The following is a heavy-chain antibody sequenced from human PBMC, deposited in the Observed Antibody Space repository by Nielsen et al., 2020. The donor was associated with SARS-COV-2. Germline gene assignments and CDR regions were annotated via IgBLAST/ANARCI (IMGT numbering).Heavy chain of an antibody. D-gene: IGHD3-9*01. CDR3: AREGILTGYYPFDY. V-gene: IGHV1-18*01. Sequence: ASVKVSCKASGYTFTSYGISWVRQAPGQGLEWMGWISAYNGNTNYTQKLQGRVTMTTDTSTSTAYMELRSLRSDDTAVYYCAREGILTGYYPFDYWGQGTLVTVSS. CDR2: ISAYNGNT. J-gene: IGHJ4*02. CDR1: GYTFTSYG.